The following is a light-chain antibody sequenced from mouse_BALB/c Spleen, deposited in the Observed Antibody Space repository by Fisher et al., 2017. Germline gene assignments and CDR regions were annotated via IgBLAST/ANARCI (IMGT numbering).Light chain of an antibody. CDR3: QQRSSYPPMT. V-gene: IGKV4-57*01. J-gene: IGKJ1*01. Sequence: IVLTQTPAIMSASPGEKVTMTCSASSSVSYMHWFQQKPGTSPKLWIYSTSNLASGVPARFSGSGSGTSYSLTISRMEAEDAATYYCQQRSSYPPMTFGGGTKLEIK. CDR1: SSVSY. CDR2: STS.